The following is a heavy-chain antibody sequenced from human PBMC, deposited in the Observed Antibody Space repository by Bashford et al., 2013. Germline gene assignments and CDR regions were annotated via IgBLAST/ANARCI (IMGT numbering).Heavy chain of an antibody. Sequence: TLSLTCTVSGASISTYYWSWIRQPPGKALEWLALIYWNDDKYYNPSVKSRLTITKDTSKNQVVLAMANMDPVDTATYYCAHRTLLTDFEYWGPGEPWSTVSS. CDR3: AHRTLLTDFEY. V-gene: IGHV2-5*01. J-gene: IGHJ4*02. CDR1: GASISTYYW. D-gene: IGHD2-21*01. CDR2: IYWNDDK.